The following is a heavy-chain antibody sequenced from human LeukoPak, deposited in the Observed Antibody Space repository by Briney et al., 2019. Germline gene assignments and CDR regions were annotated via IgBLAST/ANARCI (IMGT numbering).Heavy chain of an antibody. CDR1: GFTFRKHW. CDR3: ATKQWLAPPPDS. V-gene: IGHV3-74*01. J-gene: IGHJ4*02. Sequence: GGSLRLSCAASGFTFRKHWMLCVRQAPGKGLESVSRINTDGTVTTYADSVKGRFTVSRDNADNTMLLQTNSVRDEDTAVYYCATKQWLAPPPDSWGQGTPVTVSS. CDR2: INTDGTVT. D-gene: IGHD6-19*01.